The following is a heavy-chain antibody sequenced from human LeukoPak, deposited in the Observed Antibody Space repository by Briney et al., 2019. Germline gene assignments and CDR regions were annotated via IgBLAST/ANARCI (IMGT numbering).Heavy chain of an antibody. J-gene: IGHJ4*02. CDR1: GFTFCDHI. CDR3: VRQFAS. CDR2: VSGSGSTV. Sequence: GGSLGLSCAASGFTFCDHIMNWVRQLPGKSLEWVAYVSGSGSTVYYADSVKGRFTVSRDNGKSSLYLQMNSLRVEDTALYYCVRQFASWGQGTLVTVSS. V-gene: IGHV3-48*01.